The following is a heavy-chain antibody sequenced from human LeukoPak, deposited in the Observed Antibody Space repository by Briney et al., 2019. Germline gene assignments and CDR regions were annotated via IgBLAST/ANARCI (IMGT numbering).Heavy chain of an antibody. CDR3: AKAPVTTCRGAYCYPFDY. V-gene: IGHV3-23*01. D-gene: IGHD2-21*01. CDR1: GFSFPYG. CDR2: ITNSGENT. J-gene: IGHJ4*02. Sequence: GGSLRLSCEASGFSFPYGMSWVRQAPGKGLEWVSGITNSGENTYYADSVKGRFTISRDSSKNTLFLQMNRLRPEDAAVYYCAKAPVTTCRGAYCYPFDYWGQGTLVTVSS.